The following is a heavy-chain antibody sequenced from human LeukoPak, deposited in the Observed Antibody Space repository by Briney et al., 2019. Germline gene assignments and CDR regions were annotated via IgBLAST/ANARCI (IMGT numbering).Heavy chain of an antibody. CDR2: INWNGGST. CDR1: GFTFDDYG. D-gene: IGHD6-13*01. CDR3: ARVAEAAAFDY. Sequence: PGGSLRLSCAASGFTFDDYGMSWVRQAPGKGLEWVSGINWNGGSTGYADSVKGRFTISRDNSKNTLYLQMNSLRAEDTAVYYCARVAEAAAFDYWGQGTLVTVSS. V-gene: IGHV3-20*04. J-gene: IGHJ4*02.